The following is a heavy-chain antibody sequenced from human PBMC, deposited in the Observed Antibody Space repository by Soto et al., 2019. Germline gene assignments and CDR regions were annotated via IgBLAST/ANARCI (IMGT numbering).Heavy chain of an antibody. V-gene: IGHV4-30-4*01. J-gene: IGHJ6*02. CDR3: ASDTTMVRGVIITGSNYYGMDV. CDR1: GGSISSGDYY. Sequence: KPSETLSLTCTVSGGSISSGDYYWSWIRQPPGKGLEWIGYIYYSGSTYYNPSLKSRVTISVDTSKNQLSLKLSSVTAADTAVYYCASDTTMVRGVIITGSNYYGMDVWGQGTTVTVSS. D-gene: IGHD3-10*01. CDR2: IYYSGST.